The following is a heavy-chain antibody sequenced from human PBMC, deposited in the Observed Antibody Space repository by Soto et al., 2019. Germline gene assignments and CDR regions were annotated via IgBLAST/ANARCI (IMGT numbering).Heavy chain of an antibody. J-gene: IGHJ6*02. CDR1: GFTFSSYS. V-gene: IGHV3-48*02. CDR2: ISSSSSTI. D-gene: IGHD3-3*01. Sequence: PGGSLRLSCAASGFTFSSYSMNWVRQAPGKGLEWVSYISSSSSTIYYADSVKGRFTISRDNAKNSLYLQMNSLRDEDTAVYYCARDVRTIFGVTHGMDVWGQGTTVTVSS. CDR3: ARDVRTIFGVTHGMDV.